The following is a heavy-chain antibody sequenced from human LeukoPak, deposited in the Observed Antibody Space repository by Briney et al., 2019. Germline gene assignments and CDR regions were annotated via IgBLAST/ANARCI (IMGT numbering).Heavy chain of an antibody. V-gene: IGHV3-30-3*01. J-gene: IGHJ3*02. CDR1: GFTFSSYA. CDR2: ISYDGSNK. Sequence: QPGRSLRLSCAASGFTFSSYAMHWVRQAPGKGLEWVAVISYDGSNKYYADSVKGRFTISRDNSKNTLYLQMNSLRAEDTAVYYCARCRGSWYDAFDIWGQGTMVTVSS. CDR3: ARCRGSWYDAFDI. D-gene: IGHD6-13*01.